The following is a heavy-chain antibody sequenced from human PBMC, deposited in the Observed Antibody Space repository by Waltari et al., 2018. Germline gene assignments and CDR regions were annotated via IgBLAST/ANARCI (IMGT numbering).Heavy chain of an antibody. J-gene: IGHJ5*02. D-gene: IGHD2-15*01. CDR3: ARDRGRGLYLDA. Sequence: QLQLQESGPGLVKPSGTLSLSSAVSGDSVTSTHWWSWVRQSPQRGLEWIGQVLSTGKTNYSPSLASRVTMSLDASNNQFSLKVTSATAADTAVYYCARDRGRGLYLDAWGPGTLVTVSP. V-gene: IGHV4-4*02. CDR1: GDSVTSTHW. CDR2: VLSTGKT.